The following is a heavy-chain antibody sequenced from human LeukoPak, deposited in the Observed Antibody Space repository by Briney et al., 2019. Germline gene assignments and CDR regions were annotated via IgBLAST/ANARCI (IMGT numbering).Heavy chain of an antibody. CDR1: GYTFTSYG. V-gene: IGHV1-18*01. J-gene: IGHJ4*02. D-gene: IGHD3-9*01. CDR2: SSAYNGDT. Sequence: ASVKVSCKASGYTFTSYGISWVRQAPGQGLEWMGWSSAYNGDTNYAQNLQGRVTMTIDTSTSTAHMELRSLGSDDTAVYYCARTRGRGYYDILIGYPLFDYWGQGTLVTVSS. CDR3: ARTRGRGYYDILIGYPLFDY.